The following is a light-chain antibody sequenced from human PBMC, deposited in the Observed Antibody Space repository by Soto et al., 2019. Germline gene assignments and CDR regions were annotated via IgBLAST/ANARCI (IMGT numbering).Light chain of an antibody. CDR2: GAS. CDR3: QQYNNWPFT. Sequence: EIVMTQSPATLSVSPGERATLSCRASQSVSSNLAWYQQKPGQAPRLLIYGASTRATAIPARFSGSGSGTEFTLTISSLQSEDLAVYYCQQYNNWPFTFGPGTKVDIK. J-gene: IGKJ3*01. V-gene: IGKV3-15*01. CDR1: QSVSSN.